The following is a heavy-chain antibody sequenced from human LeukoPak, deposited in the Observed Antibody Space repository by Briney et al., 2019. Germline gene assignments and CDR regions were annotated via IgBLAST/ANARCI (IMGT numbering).Heavy chain of an antibody. Sequence: ASVKVSCKASGYTFTSYDINWVRQATGQGLEWMGWMNPNSGNTGYAQKFQGRVTMTTDTSTSTAYMELRSLRSDDTAVYYCARVSMVQGSSEGYWGQGTLVTVSS. CDR2: MNPNSGNT. CDR3: ARVSMVQGSSEGY. J-gene: IGHJ4*02. D-gene: IGHD3-10*01. CDR1: GYTFTSYD. V-gene: IGHV1-8*01.